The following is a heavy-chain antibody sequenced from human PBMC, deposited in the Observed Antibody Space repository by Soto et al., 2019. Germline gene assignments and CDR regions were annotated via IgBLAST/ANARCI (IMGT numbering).Heavy chain of an antibody. Sequence: SETLSLTCAVSGYSISSGYYWGWIRQPPGKGLEWIGSIYHSGSTYYNPSLKSRVTISVDTSKNQFSLKLSSVTAADTAVYYCARDLNPTYYYDSSGYYSDWGQGTLVTVSS. D-gene: IGHD3-22*01. V-gene: IGHV4-38-2*01. CDR1: GYSISSGYY. CDR3: ARDLNPTYYYDSSGYYSD. J-gene: IGHJ4*02. CDR2: IYHSGST.